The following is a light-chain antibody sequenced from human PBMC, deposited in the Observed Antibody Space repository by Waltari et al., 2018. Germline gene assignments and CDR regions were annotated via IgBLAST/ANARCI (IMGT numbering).Light chain of an antibody. CDR3: QQYYGIPPVT. V-gene: IGKV1-NL1*01. J-gene: IGKJ3*01. CDR1: QGISNS. Sequence: DIQMTQSPSSLSASVGDRVTITCRASQGISNSLAWYQQKPGKAPKLLLYAASTLESGVPSRFSGSGSGTDYTLTISSLQPEDFATYYCQQYYGIPPVTFGPGTRVDFK. CDR2: AAS.